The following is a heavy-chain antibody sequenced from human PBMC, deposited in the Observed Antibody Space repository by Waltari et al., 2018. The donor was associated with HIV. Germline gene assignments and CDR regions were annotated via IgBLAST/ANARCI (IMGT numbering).Heavy chain of an antibody. CDR3: ARNEGPDFHDAAYYYYYYMDV. CDR1: GFTLTDHY. D-gene: IGHD2-15*01. Sequence: QVQLVQSGAEVKKPGASVHVYCKASGFTLTDHYIHWVRQAPGQGLGRMGRINPNSGVTKVEQEFKCQVTVTSDTSINTASVELSRLTSGATDVYFCARNEGPDFHDAAYYYYYYMDVWGKGTTVTVS. CDR2: INPNSGVT. V-gene: IGHV1-2*05. J-gene: IGHJ6*03.